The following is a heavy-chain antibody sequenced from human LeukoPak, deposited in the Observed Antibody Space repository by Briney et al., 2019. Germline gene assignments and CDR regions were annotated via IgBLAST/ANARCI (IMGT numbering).Heavy chain of an antibody. CDR2: ISSSSTI. V-gene: IGHV3-48*04. CDR3: ARYSLSGSYTAFDI. J-gene: IGHJ3*02. CDR1: GFTFSSYS. D-gene: IGHD1-26*01. Sequence: PGGSLRLSCAASGFTFSSYSMNWVRQAPGKGLEWVSYISSSSTIYYADSVKGRFTISRDNAKNSLYLQMNSLRAEDTAVYYCARYSLSGSYTAFDIWGQGTMVTVSS.